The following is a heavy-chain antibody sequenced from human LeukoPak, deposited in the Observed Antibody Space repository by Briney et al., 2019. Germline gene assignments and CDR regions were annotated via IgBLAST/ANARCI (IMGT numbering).Heavy chain of an antibody. J-gene: IGHJ4*02. CDR1: GYTFTSYG. CDR2: ISAYNGNT. D-gene: IGHD3-10*01. CDR3: ARDQRYYGSGSYSLGTSGY. V-gene: IGHV1-18*04. Sequence: GASVKVSCKASGYTFTSYGISWVRQAPGQGLERMGWISAYNGNTNYARKLQGRVTMTTDTSTSTAYMELRSLRSDDTAVYYCARDQRYYGSGSYSLGTSGYWGQGTLVTVSS.